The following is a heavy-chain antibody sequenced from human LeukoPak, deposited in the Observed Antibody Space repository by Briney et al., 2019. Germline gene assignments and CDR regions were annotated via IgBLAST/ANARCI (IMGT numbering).Heavy chain of an antibody. D-gene: IGHD6-13*01. V-gene: IGHV4-39*01. Sequence: PSETLSLTCTVSGGSISSSSYYWGWIRQPPGKGLEWIGSIYYSGSTYYNPSLKRRVTISVDTSKNQFSLKMSSVTAADTAVYYCARQSIAAAGKIDYWGQGTLVTVSS. CDR1: GGSISSSSYY. CDR3: ARQSIAAAGKIDY. J-gene: IGHJ4*02. CDR2: IYYSGST.